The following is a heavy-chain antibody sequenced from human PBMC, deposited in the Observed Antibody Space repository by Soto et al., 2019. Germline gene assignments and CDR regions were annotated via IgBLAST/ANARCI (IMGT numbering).Heavy chain of an antibody. D-gene: IGHD6-13*01. CDR2: INPNSGGT. CDR1: GYTFTGYY. J-gene: IGHJ4*02. Sequence: ASVKVSCKASGYTFTGYYMHWVRQAPGQGLEWMGWINPNSGGTNYAQKFQGRVTMTRDTSISTAYMELSRLRSDDTAVYYCARAESSSWYPQFDYWGQGTLVTVSS. V-gene: IGHV1-2*02. CDR3: ARAESSSWYPQFDY.